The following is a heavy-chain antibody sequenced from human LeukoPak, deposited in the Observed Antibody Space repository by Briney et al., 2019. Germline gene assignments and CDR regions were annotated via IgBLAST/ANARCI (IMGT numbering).Heavy chain of an antibody. J-gene: IGHJ4*02. D-gene: IGHD5-24*01. Sequence: SATLSLTCAVYGRSLSGYYWSSIRHPPGEGLEWIGEIRHSGRTEENPPLKSRITISVDTSKNQYSLTLSSVTAADTAVYYCARGPRGWLQLREYYFDYCGQGTLVSVSS. CDR1: GRSLSGYY. CDR2: IRHSGRT. V-gene: IGHV4-34*01. CDR3: ARGPRGWLQLREYYFDY.